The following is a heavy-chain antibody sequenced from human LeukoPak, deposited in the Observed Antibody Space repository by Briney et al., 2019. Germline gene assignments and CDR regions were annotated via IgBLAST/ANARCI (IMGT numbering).Heavy chain of an antibody. V-gene: IGHV1-18*01. CDR1: GYNFGIFG. CDR3: ARVGVVVPAAWFDP. CDR2: ISADNGNT. Sequence: ASVTVSCMASGYNFGIFGISWVRQAAGQGLEWMGWISADNGNTNYAQNLQGRVTMTTDTSTSTAYMELRSLRSDDTAVYYCARVGVVVPAAWFDPWGQGTLVTVSS. D-gene: IGHD2-2*01. J-gene: IGHJ5*02.